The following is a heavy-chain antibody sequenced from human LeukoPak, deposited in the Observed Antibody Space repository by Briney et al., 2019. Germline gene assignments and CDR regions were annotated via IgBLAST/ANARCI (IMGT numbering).Heavy chain of an antibody. D-gene: IGHD1-26*01. J-gene: IGHJ4*02. CDR2: IWYDGSNK. CDR1: GFTFSSYG. CDR3: ARSREGYYFDY. Sequence: GGSLRLSCAASGFTFSSYGMHWVRQAPGKGLEWVAVIWYDGSNKYYADSVKGRFTISRDNSKNTLYLQMNSLRAEDTAVHYCARSREGYYFDYWGQGTLVTVSS. V-gene: IGHV3-33*01.